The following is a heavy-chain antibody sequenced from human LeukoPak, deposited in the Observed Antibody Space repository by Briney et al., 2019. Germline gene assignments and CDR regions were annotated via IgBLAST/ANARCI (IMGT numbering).Heavy chain of an antibody. Sequence: GASVKVSCKASGYTFTSYYMRWVRQAPGQALEWMGIINPSGGSTSYAQKFQGRVTMTRDMSTSTVYMELSSLRSEDTAVYYCARRAPLLWFGEFDYWGQGTLVTVSS. V-gene: IGHV1-46*01. J-gene: IGHJ4*02. CDR2: INPSGGST. D-gene: IGHD3-10*01. CDR3: ARRAPLLWFGEFDY. CDR1: GYTFTSYY.